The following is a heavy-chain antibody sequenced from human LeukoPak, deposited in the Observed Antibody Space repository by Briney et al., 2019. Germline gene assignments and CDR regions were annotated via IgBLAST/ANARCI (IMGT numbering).Heavy chain of an antibody. CDR2: IKADGSET. CDR3: AREGSYHFDY. CDR1: GFAFSSSW. J-gene: IGHJ4*02. Sequence: GGSLRLSCAASGFAFSSSWMTWVRQAPGKGLEWVANIKADGSETLYVDSVKGRFTISRDNAKNSVFLQMNSLRVEDTAVYFCAREGSYHFDYWGQGTLVTVSS. V-gene: IGHV3-7*01. D-gene: IGHD1-26*01.